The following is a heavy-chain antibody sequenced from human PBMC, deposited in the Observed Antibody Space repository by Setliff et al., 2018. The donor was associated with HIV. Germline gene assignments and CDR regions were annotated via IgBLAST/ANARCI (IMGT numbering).Heavy chain of an antibody. J-gene: IGHJ4*02. D-gene: IGHD5-18*01. CDR2: ISGNGDDT. CDR3: VKGRNTAISTGLFDY. CDR1: GFSFGSFA. V-gene: IGHV3-64D*09. Sequence: PGGSLRLSCSASGFSFGSFAMHWVRQAPGKGLEYVSVISGNGDDTYYADSVKGRFTISRDNSKNTLYLQMSSLRAEDTAVYYCVKGRNTAISTGLFDYWGQGTLVTVSS.